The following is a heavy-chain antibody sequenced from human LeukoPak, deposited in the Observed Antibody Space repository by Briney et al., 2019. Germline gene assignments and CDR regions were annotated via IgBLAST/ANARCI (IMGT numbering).Heavy chain of an antibody. CDR1: GGTFSSYA. Sequence: ASVKVSCKASGGTFSSYAISWVRQAPGQGLEWMGGIIPIFGTANYAQKFQGRVTITADESTSTAYMELSSLRSEATAVYYCARVTIDGYSYGLFDYWGQGTLVTVSS. D-gene: IGHD5-18*01. V-gene: IGHV1-69*01. CDR2: IIPIFGTA. J-gene: IGHJ4*02. CDR3: ARVTIDGYSYGLFDY.